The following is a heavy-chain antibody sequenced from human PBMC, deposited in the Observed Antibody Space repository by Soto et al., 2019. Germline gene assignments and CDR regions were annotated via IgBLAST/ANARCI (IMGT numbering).Heavy chain of an antibody. CDR1: GFTFSSYS. V-gene: IGHV3-21*01. J-gene: IGHJ4*02. CDR3: ARSSVEWSYFDY. CDR2: ISSRSSYI. Sequence: GGSLRLSCAASGFTFSSYSMNRGRQAPGKGLEWVSSISSRSSYIYYADSVKGRFTLSRDNAKNSLYLQMNSLRAEDTAVYYCARSSVEWSYFDYWGQGTLVTVSS. D-gene: IGHD3-3*01.